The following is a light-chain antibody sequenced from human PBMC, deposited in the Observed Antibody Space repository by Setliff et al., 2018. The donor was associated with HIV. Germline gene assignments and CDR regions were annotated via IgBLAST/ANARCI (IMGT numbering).Light chain of an antibody. CDR2: EVR. V-gene: IGLV2-14*01. Sequence: QSALTQPASVSWSPGQSITISCTGTSSDVGGYSYVSWYQQHPGKAPKLIIYEVRNRPSGVSNRFSGPKSGNTASLTISGLQAEDGADYYCSSYAITNTLPFGTGTKVTVL. CDR1: SSDVGGYSY. CDR3: SSYAITNTLP. J-gene: IGLJ1*01.